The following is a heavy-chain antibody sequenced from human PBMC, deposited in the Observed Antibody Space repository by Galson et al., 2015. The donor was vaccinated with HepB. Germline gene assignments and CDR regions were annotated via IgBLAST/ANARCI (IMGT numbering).Heavy chain of an antibody. CDR1: GFTFSNYG. V-gene: IGHV3-30*03. Sequence: SLRLSCAASGFTFSNYGMHWVRQAPGKGLGWVAVISNDGSNKYYGDSVKGRFTISRDNSKNTLYLQMNSLRAEDTAVYYCASTIFGVVTNPFDYWGQGTLVTVSS. CDR2: ISNDGSNK. J-gene: IGHJ4*02. D-gene: IGHD3-3*01. CDR3: ASTIFGVVTNPFDY.